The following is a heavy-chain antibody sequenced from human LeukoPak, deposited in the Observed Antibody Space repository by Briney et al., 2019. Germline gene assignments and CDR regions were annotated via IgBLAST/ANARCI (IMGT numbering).Heavy chain of an antibody. Sequence: GGSLRLSCAASGFTFDDYGMSWVRQAPGKGLEWVSGINWSGGSTGYADSVKGRFTISRDNAKNSLYLQMNSLRAEDTALYYCARGPWELYCSGGSCYSGYFDYWGQGTLVTVSS. D-gene: IGHD2-15*01. J-gene: IGHJ4*02. CDR3: ARGPWELYCSGGSCYSGYFDY. CDR1: GFTFDDYG. CDR2: INWSGGST. V-gene: IGHV3-20*04.